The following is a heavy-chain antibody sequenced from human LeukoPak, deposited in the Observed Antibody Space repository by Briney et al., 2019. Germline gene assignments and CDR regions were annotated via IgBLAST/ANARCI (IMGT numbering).Heavy chain of an antibody. CDR1: GLTFSNYA. D-gene: IGHD5-24*01. CDR2: ISGSGGST. CDR3: ARIKAFDI. Sequence: GGSLRLSCAASGLTFSNYAMSWVRQASGKGLEWVSAISGSGGSTYYADSVKGRFTISRDNAKNSLYLQMNSLRDEDTAVYYCARIKAFDIWGQGTMVTVSS. V-gene: IGHV3-23*01. J-gene: IGHJ3*02.